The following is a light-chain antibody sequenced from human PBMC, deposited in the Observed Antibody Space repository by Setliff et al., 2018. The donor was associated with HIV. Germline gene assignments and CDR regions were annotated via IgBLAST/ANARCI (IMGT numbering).Light chain of an antibody. Sequence: QSALTQPASVSGSPGQSITISRTGTSSDVGGYNYVSWYQHHPGKAPKLMICEVSNRPSGVSNRFSGSKSGNTASLTISGLQADDEADYYCSSYTSSSLYVFGTGTKGTVL. J-gene: IGLJ1*01. V-gene: IGLV2-14*01. CDR3: SSYTSSSLYV. CDR2: EVS. CDR1: SSDVGGYNY.